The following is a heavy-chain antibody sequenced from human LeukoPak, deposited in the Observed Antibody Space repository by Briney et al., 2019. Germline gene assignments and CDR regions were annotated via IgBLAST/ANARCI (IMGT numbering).Heavy chain of an antibody. CDR1: GFTFTSSA. CDR3: VWGLHDRDAFDL. D-gene: IGHD5/OR15-5a*01. J-gene: IGHJ3*01. V-gene: IGHV1-58*02. Sequence: GTSVNVSCKASGFTFTSSAMQWVRQARGQRLEGIGWIVVSRGNTNYAQKCQERVTIIKDMSTSTAYMQLTAMRSADTPVHYCVWGLHDRDAFDLWAQGTMVSVPS. CDR2: IVVSRGNT.